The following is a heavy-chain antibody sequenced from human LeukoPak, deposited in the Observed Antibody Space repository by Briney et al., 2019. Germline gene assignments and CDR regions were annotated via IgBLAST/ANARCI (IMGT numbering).Heavy chain of an antibody. CDR3: ATILTRGYSYGYDAFDI. V-gene: IGHV1-24*01. CDR2: FDPEDGET. D-gene: IGHD5-18*01. J-gene: IGHJ3*02. CDR1: GYTLTELS. Sequence: ASVKVSCKVSGYTLTELSVHWVRQAPGKGLEWMGGFDPEDGETIYAQKFQGRVTMTEDTSTDTAYMELSSLRSEDTAVYYCATILTRGYSYGYDAFDIWGQGTMVTVSS.